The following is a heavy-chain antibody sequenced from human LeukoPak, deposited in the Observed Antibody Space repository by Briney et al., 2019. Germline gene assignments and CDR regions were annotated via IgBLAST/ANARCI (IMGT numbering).Heavy chain of an antibody. V-gene: IGHV4-4*07. J-gene: IGHJ4*02. CDR1: GGSISSYF. CDR2: IYTNENT. CDR3: AREFSSRGSPYYFDY. Sequence: SETLSLTCTVSGGSISSYFWSWIRLPAGKGLEWIGRIYTNENTNYNPSLKSRVTMAVDTSKNQFSLKMSSVTAADTAVYYCAREFSSRGSPYYFDYWGQGTLVTVSS. D-gene: IGHD3-22*01.